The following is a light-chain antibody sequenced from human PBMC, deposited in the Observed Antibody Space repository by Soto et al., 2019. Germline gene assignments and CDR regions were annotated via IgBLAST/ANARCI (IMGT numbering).Light chain of an antibody. V-gene: IGLV2-14*01. Sequence: ALTQPASVSGSPGQSITISCTGTSSDVGDYNYVSWYQQHPGKAPKLIIYGVSNRPSGISNRFSGSKSGNTASLTISGLQAEDEADYYCSSYTSTNTLVFGGGTKVTVL. CDR2: GVS. CDR3: SSYTSTNTLV. CDR1: SSDVGDYNY. J-gene: IGLJ2*01.